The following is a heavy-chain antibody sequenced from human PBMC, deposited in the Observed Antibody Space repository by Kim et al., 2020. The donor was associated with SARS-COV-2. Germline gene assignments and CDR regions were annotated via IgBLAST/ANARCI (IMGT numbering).Heavy chain of an antibody. Sequence: GGSLRLSCAASGFTFSSYSMNWVRQAPGKGLEWVSSISSSSSYIYYADSVKGRFTISRDNAKNSLYLQMNSLRAGDTAVYYCARVSHSSGWPFDYWGQGTLVTVSS. CDR2: ISSSSSYI. CDR3: ARVSHSSGWPFDY. V-gene: IGHV3-21*01. J-gene: IGHJ4*02. CDR1: GFTFSSYS. D-gene: IGHD6-19*01.